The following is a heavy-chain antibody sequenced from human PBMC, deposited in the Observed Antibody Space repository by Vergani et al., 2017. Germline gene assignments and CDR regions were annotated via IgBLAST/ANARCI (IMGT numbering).Heavy chain of an antibody. CDR3: AKGGPIFPYEMDV. D-gene: IGHD3-9*01. CDR1: GFAFSNYG. V-gene: IGHV3-30*02. Sequence: QVQLVESGGGVVQPGGSLRLSCAASGFAFSNYGMHWVRQAPGKGLEWVAFIRYDGTNKYYSDSVTGRFTISRENSKSTLYLQLNSLRSEDTAVYYCAKGGPIFPYEMDVWGQGTTFTVSS. CDR2: IRYDGTNK. J-gene: IGHJ6*02.